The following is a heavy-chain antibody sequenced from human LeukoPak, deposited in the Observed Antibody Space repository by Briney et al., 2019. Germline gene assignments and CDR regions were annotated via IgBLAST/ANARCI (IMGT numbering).Heavy chain of an antibody. J-gene: IGHJ3*02. CDR2: IYWDDDQ. V-gene: IGHV2-5*02. Sequence: SGPTLVKPTQTLTLTCAFSGFSLSTSGVSVGWIRQPPGKALEWLALIYWDDDQRYSPSLKSRLSITKDTSKNQVVLIMTNMDAVDTATYYCAHRRANCDTTTCFSDAFDIWGQGTVVAVSS. D-gene: IGHD2-2*01. CDR3: AHRRANCDTTTCFSDAFDI. CDR1: GFSLSTSGVS.